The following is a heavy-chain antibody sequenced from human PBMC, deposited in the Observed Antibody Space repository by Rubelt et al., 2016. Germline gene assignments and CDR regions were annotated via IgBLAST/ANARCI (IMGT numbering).Heavy chain of an antibody. V-gene: IGHV3-66*01. Sequence: EVQLVESGGGLVQPGGSLRLSCAASGFTVSSNYMSWVRQAPGKGLEWVSVIYSGGSTYYAVSCQVIFTISMDNSTNTLYLQMTSLRAEYTAVYYCARVYGGWFDPWGQGTLVTVSS. D-gene: IGHD2-2*02. CDR1: GFTVSSNY. CDR3: ARVYGGWFDP. CDR2: IYSGGST. J-gene: IGHJ5*02.